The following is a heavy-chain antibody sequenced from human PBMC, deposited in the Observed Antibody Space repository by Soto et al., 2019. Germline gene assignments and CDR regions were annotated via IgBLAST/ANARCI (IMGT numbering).Heavy chain of an antibody. D-gene: IGHD3-10*01. CDR3: ARDGWGEQPRLSPYSFHH. V-gene: IGHV1-69*01. CDR1: GGTFSSYA. J-gene: IGHJ4*02. CDR2: IIPIFGTA. Sequence: QVQLVQAGAAVKKPGSSVKVSCKASGGTFSSYAINWVRQAPGQGLEWMGGIIPIFGTANYAQKFQGRVTISADESTSAAYMELSSLRYEDTAVYYCARDGWGEQPRLSPYSFHHWGQGTMVTVSS.